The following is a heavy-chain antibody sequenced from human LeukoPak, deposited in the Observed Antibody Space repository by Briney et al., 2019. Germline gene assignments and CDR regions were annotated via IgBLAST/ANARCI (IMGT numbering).Heavy chain of an antibody. CDR2: IYSGGST. CDR3: ARYRGSGPYYYYYYMDV. Sequence: GGSLRLSCAASGFTVSINYMSWVRQAPGEGVERVSVIYSGGSTYYAGTVNGRFTISRDNSKNTLYLRMNSLRAEDTAVYYCARYRGSGPYYYYYYMDVWGKGTTVTVSS. CDR1: GFTVSINY. J-gene: IGHJ6*03. V-gene: IGHV3-53*01. D-gene: IGHD1-26*01.